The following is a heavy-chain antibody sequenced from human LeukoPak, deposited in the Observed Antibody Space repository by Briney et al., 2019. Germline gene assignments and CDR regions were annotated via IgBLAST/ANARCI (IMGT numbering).Heavy chain of an antibody. CDR2: INPNNGGT. CDR1: GYTFNGYY. Sequence: ASVKVSCKSSGYTFNGYYMHWVRQAPGQGLEWMGWINPNNGGTKYAQNFQGRVTMTRDTSISTAYMELSRLRSDGTAVYYCAREHQITMVRGVIRGRWFDPWGQGTLVTVSS. J-gene: IGHJ5*02. CDR3: AREHQITMVRGVIRGRWFDP. V-gene: IGHV1-2*02. D-gene: IGHD3-10*01.